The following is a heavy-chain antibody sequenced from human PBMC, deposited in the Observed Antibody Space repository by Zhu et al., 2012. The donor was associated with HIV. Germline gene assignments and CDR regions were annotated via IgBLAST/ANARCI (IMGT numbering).Heavy chain of an antibody. Sequence: QVQLQESGPGLVKPSETLSLTCTVSGGSISSSSYYWGWIRQPPGKGLEWIGSIYYSGSTYYNPSLKSRVTISVDTSKNQFSLKLSSVTAADTAVYYCARQGSGSYYNNWFDPWGQGTLVTVSS. CDR3: ARQGSGSYYNNWFDP. CDR2: IYYSGST. V-gene: IGHV4-39*07. J-gene: IGHJ5*02. D-gene: IGHD3-10*01. CDR1: GGSISSSSYY.